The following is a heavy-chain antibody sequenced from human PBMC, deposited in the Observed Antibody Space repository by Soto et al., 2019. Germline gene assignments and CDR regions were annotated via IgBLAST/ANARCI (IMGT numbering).Heavy chain of an antibody. V-gene: IGHV1-2*02. CDR3: ARSRYYYDSSGYYYYYGTDV. CDR2: INPNSGGT. J-gene: IGHJ6*02. Sequence: ASVKVSCKASGYTFTGYYMHWVRQAPGQGLEWMGWINPNSGGTNYAQKFQGRVTMTRDTSISTAYMELSRLRSDDTAVYYCARSRYYYDSSGYYYYYGTDVWGQGTTVTVSS. CDR1: GYTFTGYY. D-gene: IGHD3-22*01.